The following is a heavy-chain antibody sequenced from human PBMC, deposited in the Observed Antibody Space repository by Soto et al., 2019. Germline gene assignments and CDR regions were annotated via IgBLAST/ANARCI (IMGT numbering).Heavy chain of an antibody. CDR2: IKQDGSEK. CDR1: GFTFISYW. J-gene: IGHJ4*02. CDR3: ATVDGPTVATMLFDY. V-gene: IGHV3-7*01. Sequence: GGSMRLSCAASGFTFISYWMSWVRQAPGKGLEWVANIKQDGSEKYYVDSVKGRFTISRDNARASLYRQMNSLRDDDTAVYYRATVDGPTVATMLFDYWGQGILVTVSS. D-gene: IGHD5-12*01.